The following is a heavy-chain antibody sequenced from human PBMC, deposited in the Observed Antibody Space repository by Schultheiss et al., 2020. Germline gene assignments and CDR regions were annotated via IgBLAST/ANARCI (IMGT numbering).Heavy chain of an antibody. V-gene: IGHV3-7*03. CDR2: IKQDGSEV. D-gene: IGHD5/OR15-5a*01. CDR3: ARPTSTYYYYGMDV. Sequence: GGSLRLSCAASGFTFSSYSMHWVRQAPGKGLEWVANIKQDGSEVYYVDSVKGRFTISRDNAKNSLYLQMNSLRAEDTAVYYCARPTSTYYYYGMDVWGQGTTVTVSS. J-gene: IGHJ6*02. CDR1: GFTFSSYS.